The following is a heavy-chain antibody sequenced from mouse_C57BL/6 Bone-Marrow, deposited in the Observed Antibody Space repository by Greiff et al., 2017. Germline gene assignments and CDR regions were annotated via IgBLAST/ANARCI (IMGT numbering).Heavy chain of an antibody. CDR3: TNYGPFAY. V-gene: IGHV14-4*01. J-gene: IGHJ3*01. CDR2: IDPENGDT. D-gene: IGHD1-1*01. CDR1: GFNIKDDY. Sequence: VQLKQSGAELVRPGASVKLSCTASGFNIKDDYMHWVKQRPEQGLEWIGWIDPENGDTEYASKFQGKATITADPSSNTAYLQLSSLTSEDTAVYYCTNYGPFAYWGQGTLVTVSA.